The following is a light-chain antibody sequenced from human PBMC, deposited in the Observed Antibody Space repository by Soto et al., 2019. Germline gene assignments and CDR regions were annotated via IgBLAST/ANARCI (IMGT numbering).Light chain of an antibody. CDR2: GAS. V-gene: IGKV3-15*01. CDR3: QQYNNWPQT. CDR1: QTVSSN. J-gene: IGKJ1*01. Sequence: EIVMTQSPATLSVSPGERATLSCRASQTVSSNLAWYQQKPGQAPRLLIYGASTRATGIPARFSGSGSGIEFTLTISSLQSEDFAVYYCQQYNNWPQTFGQGTKV.